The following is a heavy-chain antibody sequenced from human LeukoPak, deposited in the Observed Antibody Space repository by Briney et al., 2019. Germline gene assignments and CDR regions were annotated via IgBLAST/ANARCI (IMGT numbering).Heavy chain of an antibody. D-gene: IGHD3-22*01. J-gene: IGHJ4*02. CDR1: GFTFNSHV. V-gene: IGHV3-23*01. CDR3: AKRGVVIRVILVGFHKEAYYFDS. Sequence: GGSLRLSCAASGFTFNSHVMNWVRQAPGKGLEWVSSISGSGVLTYYADSVKGRFTISRDNSKNTLYLQMNSLGAEDTAVYFCAKRGVVIRVILVGFHKEAYYFDSWGQGALVTVSS. CDR2: ISGSGVLT.